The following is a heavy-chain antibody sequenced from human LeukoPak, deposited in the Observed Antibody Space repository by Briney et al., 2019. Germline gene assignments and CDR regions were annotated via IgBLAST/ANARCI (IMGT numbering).Heavy chain of an antibody. CDR3: AKGGGYEAQYYYYYLDV. CDR1: GFTFSSYG. CDR2: ISGSGGST. J-gene: IGHJ6*03. D-gene: IGHD5-12*01. Sequence: GGSLRLSCAASGFTFSSYGMSWVRQAPGKGLEWVSAISGSGGSTYYADSVKGRFTISRDNSKNTLYLQMKSLRAEDTAVYYCAKGGGYEAQYYYYYLDVWGKGTTVTISS. V-gene: IGHV3-23*01.